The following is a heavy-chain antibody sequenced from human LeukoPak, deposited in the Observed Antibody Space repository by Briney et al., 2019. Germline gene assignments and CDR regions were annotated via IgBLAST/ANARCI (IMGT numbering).Heavy chain of an antibody. Sequence: GESLKISCKGSGYSFTSYWIGCVRQMPGKGLEWMGIIYPGDSDTRYSPSFQGQVTISADKSISTAYLQWSSLKASDTAMYYCARKSLYSYGEVGAFDIWGQGTMVTVSS. CDR3: ARKSLYSYGEVGAFDI. D-gene: IGHD5-18*01. J-gene: IGHJ3*02. V-gene: IGHV5-51*01. CDR1: GYSFTSYW. CDR2: IYPGDSDT.